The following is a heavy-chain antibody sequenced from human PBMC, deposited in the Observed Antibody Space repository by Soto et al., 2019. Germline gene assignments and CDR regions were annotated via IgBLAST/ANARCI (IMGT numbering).Heavy chain of an antibody. D-gene: IGHD3-22*01. V-gene: IGHV3-23*01. Sequence: EVQLLESGGGLVQPGGSLRLSCAASGFTFSSYAMSWVRQAPGKGLEWVSTISGSGGSTYYADSVKGRFTISRDNSKNALYLQMNSLRAEDTAVYYCAKESTYDSSGYYRYWGQGTLVTVSS. J-gene: IGHJ4*02. CDR1: GFTFSSYA. CDR3: AKESTYDSSGYYRY. CDR2: ISGSGGST.